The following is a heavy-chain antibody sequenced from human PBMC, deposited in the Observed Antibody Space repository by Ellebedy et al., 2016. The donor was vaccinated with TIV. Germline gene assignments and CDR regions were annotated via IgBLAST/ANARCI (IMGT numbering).Heavy chain of an antibody. Sequence: ASVKVSCKASGYTFTNYGISWVRQAPGQGLEWMAWISAYNGHTNYAQKFQGRVTLTTDTSTRTAYMELSSLRSEDTAVYYCARDNPRWSGTHNDYWGQGTLVTVSS. V-gene: IGHV1-18*01. CDR3: ARDNPRWSGTHNDY. CDR2: ISAYNGHT. CDR1: GYTFTNYG. D-gene: IGHD4-23*01. J-gene: IGHJ4*02.